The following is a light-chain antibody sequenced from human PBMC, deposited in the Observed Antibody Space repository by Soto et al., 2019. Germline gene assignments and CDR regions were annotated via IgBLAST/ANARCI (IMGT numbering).Light chain of an antibody. V-gene: IGKV2D-29*01. J-gene: IGKJ4*01. CDR2: EVS. CDR3: LQSLHFPLT. Sequence: EIVMTQTPLSLSVTPGQSASISCRSSQTLLHSNGKSYLYWYLQKAGQAPQLLIYEVSKRFSGVPDRFSGRGAWTDFTLKISRVEAEDVGVYYCLQSLHFPLTFGGGTKVEIK. CDR1: QTLLHSNGKSY.